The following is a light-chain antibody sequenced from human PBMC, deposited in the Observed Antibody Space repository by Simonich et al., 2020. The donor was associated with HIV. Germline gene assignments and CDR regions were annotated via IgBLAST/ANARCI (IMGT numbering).Light chain of an antibody. V-gene: IGKV3-15*01. J-gene: IGKJ4*01. CDR3: QQRSNWPLT. CDR2: GAS. CDR1: QSVSIN. Sequence: EIVMTQSPDTLSVSPGERATLPCRASQSVSINLAWYQQKPGQAPRLLIHGASTRATGIPARFSGSGSGTDFTLTISSLEPEDFAVYYCQQRSNWPLTFGGGTKVEIK.